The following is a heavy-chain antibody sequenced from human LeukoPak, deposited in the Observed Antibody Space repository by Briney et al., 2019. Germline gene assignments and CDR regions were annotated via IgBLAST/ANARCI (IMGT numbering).Heavy chain of an antibody. J-gene: IGHJ3*02. V-gene: IGHV3-66*04. CDR2: IYSGGST. Sequence: PGGSLRLSCAASGFTVSSNYMSWVRQAPGKGLEWVSVIYSGGSTYYADSVKGRFTISRDNPKNTLYLQMNILRAEDTAVYYCARHLLPASDALDIWGQGTMVTVSS. D-gene: IGHD2-2*01. CDR1: GFTVSSNY. CDR3: ARHLLPASDALDI.